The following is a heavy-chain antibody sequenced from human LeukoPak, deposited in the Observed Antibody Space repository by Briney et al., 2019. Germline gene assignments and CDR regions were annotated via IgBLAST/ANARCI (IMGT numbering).Heavy chain of an antibody. Sequence: PGGSLRLSCAASGFTFSSYTMNWGRQAPGKGLEWVSGISGSGDNTYYADSVKGRFTISRDNSKNTLYLQMNSLRAEDTAVYYCAKDSRGYQDYFDYWGQGTLVTVSS. J-gene: IGHJ4*02. V-gene: IGHV3-23*01. CDR1: GFTFSSYT. CDR2: ISGSGDNT. D-gene: IGHD3-22*01. CDR3: AKDSRGYQDYFDY.